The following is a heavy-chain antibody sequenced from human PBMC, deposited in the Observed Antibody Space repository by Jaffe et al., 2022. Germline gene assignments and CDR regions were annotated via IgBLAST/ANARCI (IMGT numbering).Heavy chain of an antibody. V-gene: IGHV3-49*03. CDR1: GFTFADYA. Sequence: EVQVVESGGGLVQPGRSLRLSCAASGFTFADYAMHWFRQAPGKGLEWVGFIRSEPYGGTTEYDASVKGRFTISRDDSKSIAYLQMNSLKTEDAAVYYCCRGNSQGGSRCLYWGQGTLVTVSS. J-gene: IGHJ4*02. CDR2: IRSEPYGGTT. D-gene: IGHD6-13*01. CDR3: CRGNSQGGSRCLY.